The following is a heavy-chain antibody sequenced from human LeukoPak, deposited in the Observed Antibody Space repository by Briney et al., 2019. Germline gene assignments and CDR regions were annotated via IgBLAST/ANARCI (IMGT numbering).Heavy chain of an antibody. D-gene: IGHD3-10*01. J-gene: IGHJ4*02. CDR1: GGSFSDYY. CDR3: ARVEGSGSPKRGVIGY. Sequence: SETLSLTCAVYGGSFSDYYWSWIRQPPGKVLEWIGEINHSGSTNYNPSLKSRVTISVDTSKNQFSLKLSSVTAADTAVYYCARVEGSGSPKRGVIGYWGQGTLVTVSS. CDR2: INHSGST. V-gene: IGHV4-34*01.